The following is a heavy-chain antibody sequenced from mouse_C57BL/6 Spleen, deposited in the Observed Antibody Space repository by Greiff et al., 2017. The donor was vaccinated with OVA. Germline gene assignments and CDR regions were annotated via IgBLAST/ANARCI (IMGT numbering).Heavy chain of an antibody. CDR1: GFNIKDYY. CDR2: IDPEDGDT. Sequence: EVKLVESGAELVRPGASVKLSCTASGFNIKDYYMHWVKQRPEQGLAWIGRIDPEDGDTEYAPKFPGKATMTADTSSNTAYLQLSSLTSEDTAVYYCRPYYYGSGYFDVWGTGTTVTVSS. CDR3: RPYYYGSGYFDV. J-gene: IGHJ1*03. D-gene: IGHD1-1*01. V-gene: IGHV14-1*01.